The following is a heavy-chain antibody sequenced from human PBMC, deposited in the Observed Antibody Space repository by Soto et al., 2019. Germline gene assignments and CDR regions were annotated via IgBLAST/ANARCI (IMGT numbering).Heavy chain of an antibody. D-gene: IGHD6-19*01. J-gene: IGHJ4*02. CDR2: IYYSGST. V-gene: IGHV4-39*01. CDR3: ARRSGWYAE. CDR1: GGSISSSSYY. Sequence: QLQLQESGPGLVKPSETLSLTCTVSGGSISSSSYYWGWIRQPPGKGLEWIGSIYYSGSTYYNPSPXXRXTXSVDTSKTQFSLKLSSVTAADTAVYYCARRSGWYAEWGQGTLVTVSS.